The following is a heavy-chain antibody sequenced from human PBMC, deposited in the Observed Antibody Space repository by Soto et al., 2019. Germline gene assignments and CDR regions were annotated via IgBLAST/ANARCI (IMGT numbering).Heavy chain of an antibody. CDR1: GGTFSSYA. J-gene: IGHJ4*02. V-gene: IGHV1-69*12. CDR2: IIPIFGTA. D-gene: IGHD2-21*02. CDR3: AGRCGGDCYPKRGGFNY. Sequence: QVQLVQSGAEVKKPGSSVKVSCKASGGTFSSYAISWVRQAPGQGLEWMGGIIPIFGTANYAQKFQGRVTITADESTSAVYMERSSLVSEDTAVYYCAGRCGGDCYPKRGGFNYWGQGTLVTVSS.